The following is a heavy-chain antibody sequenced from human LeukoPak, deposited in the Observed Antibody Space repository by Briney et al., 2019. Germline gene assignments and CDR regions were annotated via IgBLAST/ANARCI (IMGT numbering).Heavy chain of an antibody. D-gene: IGHD6-19*01. CDR3: ARDGARYSSDSAFNDY. J-gene: IGHJ4*02. V-gene: IGHV4-61*01. Sequence: SETLSLTCTVSGGSVNSGSYYWSWIRQPPGKGLEWIGYIYYSGGTNYNPSLKSRVTISVDTSKNQFSLKLNSVTAADTAVYYCARDGARYSSDSAFNDYWGQGTLVTVSS. CDR1: GGSVNSGSYY. CDR2: IYYSGGT.